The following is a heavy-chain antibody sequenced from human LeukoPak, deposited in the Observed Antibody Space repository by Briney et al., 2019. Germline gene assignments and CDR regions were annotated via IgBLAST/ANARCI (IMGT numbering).Heavy chain of an antibody. CDR1: GFTLCSYW. J-gene: IGHJ4*02. CDR2: INQDGSEK. V-gene: IGHV3-7*03. Sequence: PGGSLRLPCAASGFTLCSYWMNWVRQAPGKGLEWVANINQDGSEKYYLDSVKGRFTISRDNAKNSLYLQMNSLRAEDTALYYCARQRKEGGLGVPTAPFDFWGQGTLVIVSS. CDR3: ARQRKEGGLGVPTAPFDF. D-gene: IGHD2-2*01.